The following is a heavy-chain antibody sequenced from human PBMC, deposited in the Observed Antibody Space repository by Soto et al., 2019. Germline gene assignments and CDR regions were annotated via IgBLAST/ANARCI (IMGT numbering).Heavy chain of an antibody. Sequence: QVQLVQSGAEEKKPGASVKVSCKASGYTCTNYAMHWVRQAPGQRLEWMGWINAGNGNTKDSQKFQGRVTITRDTSARTAYLELSSLRSEDTAVYYCARVSGYYLPDYWGQGTLVTVSS. CDR3: ARVSGYYLPDY. CDR2: INAGNGNT. J-gene: IGHJ4*02. D-gene: IGHD5-12*01. V-gene: IGHV1-3*05. CDR1: GYTCTNYA.